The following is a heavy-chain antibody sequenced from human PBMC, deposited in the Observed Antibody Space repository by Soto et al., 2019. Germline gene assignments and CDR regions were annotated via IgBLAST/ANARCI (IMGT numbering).Heavy chain of an antibody. V-gene: IGHV3-11*01. Sequence: QVQLVESGGGLVKPGGSLRLSCAASGFSFSDNYMSWIRQAPGKGLEWVSFISSSGTTIYYADSVKGRFTISRNNAKNSLYLQMNSLRAEDTAVYFCARSRAVAGYDYWGQGTLVTVSS. J-gene: IGHJ4*02. D-gene: IGHD6-19*01. CDR2: ISSSGTTI. CDR3: ARSRAVAGYDY. CDR1: GFSFSDNY.